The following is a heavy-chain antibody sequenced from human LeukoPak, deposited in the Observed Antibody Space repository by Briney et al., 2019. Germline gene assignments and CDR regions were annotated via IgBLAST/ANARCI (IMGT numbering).Heavy chain of an antibody. V-gene: IGHV4-31*03. CDR3: ARARRDGTTFGALGY. CDR2: IYYSGST. D-gene: IGHD1-7*01. CDR1: GGSINSGGYY. J-gene: IGHJ4*02. Sequence: TSETLSLTCTVSGGSINSGGYYWSWIRQHPGKGLEWIGYIYYSGSTYYNPSLKSRVTISVDTSKNQFSLKLSSVTAADTAVYYCARARRDGTTFGALGYWGQGTLVTVSS.